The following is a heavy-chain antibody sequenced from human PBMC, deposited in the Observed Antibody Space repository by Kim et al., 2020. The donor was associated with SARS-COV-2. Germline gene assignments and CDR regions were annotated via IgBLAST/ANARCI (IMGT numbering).Heavy chain of an antibody. D-gene: IGHD6-19*01. Sequence: KYYADSVKGRFTISRDNSKNTLYLQMNSLRAEDTAVYYCARQGYSSGLDYWGQGTLVTVSS. J-gene: IGHJ4*02. V-gene: IGHV3-30*01. CDR3: ARQGYSSGLDY. CDR2: K.